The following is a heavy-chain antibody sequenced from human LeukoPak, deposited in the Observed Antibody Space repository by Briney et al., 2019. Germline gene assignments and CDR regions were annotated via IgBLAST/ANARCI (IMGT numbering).Heavy chain of an antibody. Sequence: PGGSLRLSCAASGFTFSGYWMQWVRQAPGKGLVWVSRINSDGSSTSYADSVKGRFTISRDNAKNTLYLQMNSLRAEDTAVYYCATAYYYDSSGYYYWGQGTLVTVSS. CDR1: GFTFSGYW. V-gene: IGHV3-74*01. CDR2: INSDGSST. J-gene: IGHJ4*02. D-gene: IGHD3-22*01. CDR3: ATAYYYDSSGYYY.